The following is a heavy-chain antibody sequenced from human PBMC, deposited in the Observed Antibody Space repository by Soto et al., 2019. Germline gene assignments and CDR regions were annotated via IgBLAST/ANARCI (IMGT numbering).Heavy chain of an antibody. Sequence: QVHLVQSGAEVKKPGSSVKVSCKASGGTFSNHAINWVRQAPGQGLEWMGRIIPIFSTTNYAQKFQGRVTFTADESTITAYMELSSLKHDDTAVYYCAREVEADGTFREDVFDIWGQGTLVTVSS. J-gene: IGHJ3*02. D-gene: IGHD6-13*01. CDR2: IIPIFSTT. CDR3: AREVEADGTFREDVFDI. CDR1: GGTFSNHA. V-gene: IGHV1-69*12.